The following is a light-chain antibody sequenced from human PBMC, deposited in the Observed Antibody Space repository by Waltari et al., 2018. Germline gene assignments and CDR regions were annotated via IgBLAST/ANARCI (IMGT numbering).Light chain of an antibody. J-gene: IGLJ3*02. Sequence: QSALTQPASVSGSPGQSITISCTGTSSDVGSYNLVSWYQQHPGKAPNVIIYEGNKRPSGVCGRVSGSKSGNTASLTISGRQAEDEAVYYCCSYTGTTTPRLFGGVTKLTGL. CDR1: SSDVGSYNL. CDR3: CSYTGTTTPRL. CDR2: EGN. V-gene: IGLV2-23*01.